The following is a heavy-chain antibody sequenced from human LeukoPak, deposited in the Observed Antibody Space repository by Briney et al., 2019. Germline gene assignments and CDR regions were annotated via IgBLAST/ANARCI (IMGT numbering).Heavy chain of an antibody. CDR3: AREAAAGPDFDY. D-gene: IGHD6-13*01. Sequence: SGGSLRLSCAASGFTFSSYAMHWVRQAPGKGLEWVAVISYDGSNKYYADSVKGRFTISRDNSKNTLYLQMNSLRAEDTAVYYCAREAAAGPDFDYWGQGTLVTVSS. CDR2: ISYDGSNK. V-gene: IGHV3-30-3*01. J-gene: IGHJ4*02. CDR1: GFTFSSYA.